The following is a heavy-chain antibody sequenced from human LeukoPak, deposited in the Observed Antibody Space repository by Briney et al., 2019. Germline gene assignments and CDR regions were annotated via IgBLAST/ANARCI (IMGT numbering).Heavy chain of an antibody. J-gene: IGHJ3*02. CDR2: INAGNGNT. CDR3: AIHREFDAFDI. Sequence: WASVTVSCMASGYTFTSYAMHWVRPAPGQRVEWMGWINAGNGNTKYSQEFQGRATITTDTSASTAYMELSSLRSEDMAVYYCAIHREFDAFDIWGQGTMVTVSS. V-gene: IGHV1-3*03. CDR1: GYTFTSYA.